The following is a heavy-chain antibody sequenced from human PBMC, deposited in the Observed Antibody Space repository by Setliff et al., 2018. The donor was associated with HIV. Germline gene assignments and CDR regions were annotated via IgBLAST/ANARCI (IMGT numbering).Heavy chain of an antibody. D-gene: IGHD4-17*01. J-gene: IGHJ6*03. CDR2: MNPNSGNT. Sequence: ASVKVSCKASGHTFTSYDIYWVRQATGQGLEWMGWMNPNSGNTGYAQKFQGRVTMTRDTSISTAYMELSSLRSEDTAMYYCARGGDYLGIPSYYYYYMDVWGKGTTVTVSS. V-gene: IGHV1-8*02. CDR3: ARGGDYLGIPSYYYYYMDV. CDR1: GHTFTSYD.